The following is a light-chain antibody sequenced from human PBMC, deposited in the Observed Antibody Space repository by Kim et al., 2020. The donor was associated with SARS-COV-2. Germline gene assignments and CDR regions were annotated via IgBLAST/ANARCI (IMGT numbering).Light chain of an antibody. Sequence: EIIMTQSPAALSVSPGERVILSCKASQTVGTTLVWYQQRLGQAPRLLIYAASSGATGVPARFSGSGSGTEFTLTISSPQPEDSAVYYCQQQYNWPYTLGQGTTLGNK. V-gene: IGKV3-15*01. CDR1: QTVGTT. CDR2: AAS. CDR3: QQQYNWPYT. J-gene: IGKJ2*01.